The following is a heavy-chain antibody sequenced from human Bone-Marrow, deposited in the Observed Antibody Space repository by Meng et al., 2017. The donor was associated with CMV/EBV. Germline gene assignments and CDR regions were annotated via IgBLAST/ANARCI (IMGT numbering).Heavy chain of an antibody. D-gene: IGHD2-15*01. CDR1: GYTFTSYY. CDR2: INPSGGST. CDR3: AIHCGSCYSYYYYYYYGMVV. J-gene: IGHJ6*01. V-gene: IGHV1-46*01. Sequence: ASVKVSCKASGYTFTSYYMHWVRQAPGQGLEWMGIINPSGGSTSYAQKFQGRVTMTRDTSTSTVYMELSSLRSEDTAVYYCAIHCGSCYSYYYYYYYGMVVWGPRDTV.